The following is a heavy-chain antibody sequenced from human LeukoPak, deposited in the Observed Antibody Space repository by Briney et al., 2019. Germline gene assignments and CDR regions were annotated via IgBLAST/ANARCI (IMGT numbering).Heavy chain of an antibody. CDR2: INPNSGGT. CDR3: AGDHRTMVRGVITY. D-gene: IGHD3-10*01. Sequence: GASVKVSFKASGYTFTGYYMHWVRQAPGQGLEWMGWINPNSGGTNYAQKFQGRVTMTRDTSISTAYMELSRLRSDDTAVYYCAGDHRTMVRGVITYWGQGTLVTVSS. V-gene: IGHV1-2*02. CDR1: GYTFTGYY. J-gene: IGHJ4*02.